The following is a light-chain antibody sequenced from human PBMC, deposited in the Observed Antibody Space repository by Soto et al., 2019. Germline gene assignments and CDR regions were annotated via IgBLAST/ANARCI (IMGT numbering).Light chain of an antibody. Sequence: DIVMTQSPLSLPVTPGEPASISCRSSQSLLHNNGYNYLDWYLQKPGQSPQLLIYLGSNRASGVPERLSGSVSGTDFTLKISRVEAEDVGVYYGKQALKTQFTFAPGTKVEIK. V-gene: IGKV2-28*01. CDR2: LGS. CDR1: QSLLHNNGYNY. J-gene: IGKJ3*01. CDR3: KQALKTQFT.